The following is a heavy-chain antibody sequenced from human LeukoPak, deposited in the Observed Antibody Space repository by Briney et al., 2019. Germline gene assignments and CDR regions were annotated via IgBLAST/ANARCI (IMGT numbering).Heavy chain of an antibody. CDR3: ARGITNYYDSSAQFDY. CDR1: GYTFTSYG. V-gene: IGHV1-18*01. Sequence: GASVKVSCKASGYTFTSYGISWVRQAPGQGLEWMGWISAYNGNTNYAQKLQGRVTMTTDTSTSTAYMELRSLRSDDTAVYYCARGITNYYDSSAQFDYWGQETLVTVSS. D-gene: IGHD3-22*01. J-gene: IGHJ4*02. CDR2: ISAYNGNT.